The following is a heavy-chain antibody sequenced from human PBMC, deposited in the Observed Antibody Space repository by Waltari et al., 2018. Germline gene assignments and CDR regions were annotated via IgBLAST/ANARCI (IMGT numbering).Heavy chain of an antibody. V-gene: IGHV1-46*01. CDR2: INPSGGST. Sequence: QVQLVQSGAEVKKPGASVKVSCKASGYTFTSYYMHWVRQAPGQGLEWMGIINPSGGSTSYAQKFHGRVTMTRDTSTSTVYMERSSLRSEDTAVYYCARDQGIVPPGDAFDIWGQGTMVTVSS. CDR3: ARDQGIVPPGDAFDI. D-gene: IGHD1-26*01. J-gene: IGHJ3*02. CDR1: GYTFTSYY.